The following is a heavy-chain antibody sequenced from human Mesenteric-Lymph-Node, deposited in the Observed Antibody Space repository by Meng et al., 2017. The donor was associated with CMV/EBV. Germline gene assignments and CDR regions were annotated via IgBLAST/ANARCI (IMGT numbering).Heavy chain of an antibody. CDR1: GGSISSYY. CDR3: ARNLGSGWYYY. D-gene: IGHD6-19*01. Sequence: GSLRLSCTVSGGSISSYYWSWIRQPPGKGLEWIGYIYYSGSTNFNPSLKSRVTISVDTSKSQFSLKMTSVTAADTAVYYCARNLGSGWYYYWGRGTLVTVSS. J-gene: IGHJ4*02. CDR2: IYYSGST. V-gene: IGHV4-59*12.